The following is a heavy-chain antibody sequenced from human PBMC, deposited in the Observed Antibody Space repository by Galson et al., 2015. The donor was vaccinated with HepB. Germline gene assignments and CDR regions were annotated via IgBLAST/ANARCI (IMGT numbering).Heavy chain of an antibody. CDR3: ARTAMVTGYYYYGMDV. J-gene: IGHJ6*02. CDR2: IYPGDSDT. V-gene: IGHV5-51*01. CDR1: GYSFTSYW. Sequence: QSGAEVKKPGESLKISCKGSGYSFTSYWIGWVRQMPGKGLEWMGIIYPGDSDTRYSPSFQGQVTISADKSISTAYLQWSSLKASDTAMYYCARTAMVTGYYYYGMDVWGQGTTVTVSS. D-gene: IGHD5-18*01.